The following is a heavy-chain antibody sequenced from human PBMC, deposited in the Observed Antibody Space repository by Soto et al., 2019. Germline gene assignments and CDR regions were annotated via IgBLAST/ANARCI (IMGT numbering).Heavy chain of an antibody. J-gene: IGHJ6*02. Sequence: QVQLVQSGAEVKKPGSSVKVSCKASGGAFSSYAISWVRQAPGQGLEWMGGIIPIFGTANYAQKFQGRVTITADESTSTAYMELSSLRSEDTAVYYCASLMVRPAGYYYGIDVWGQGTTVTVSS. CDR2: IIPIFGTA. CDR3: ASLMVRPAGYYYGIDV. D-gene: IGHD3-10*01. V-gene: IGHV1-69*01. CDR1: GGAFSSYA.